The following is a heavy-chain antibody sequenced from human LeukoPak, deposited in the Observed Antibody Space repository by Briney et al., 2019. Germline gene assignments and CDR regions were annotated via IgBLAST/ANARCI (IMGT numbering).Heavy chain of an antibody. CDR3: ARSGDSSGSIRY. D-gene: IGHD3-22*01. CDR1: GGTFSSYA. Sequence: SVKVSCKASGGTFSSYAISWVRQAPGQGLEWMGGIIPIFGTANYAQKFQGRVTITAGESTSTAYMELSSLRSEDTAVYYCARSGDSSGSIRYWGQGTLVTVSS. J-gene: IGHJ4*02. V-gene: IGHV1-69*13. CDR2: IIPIFGTA.